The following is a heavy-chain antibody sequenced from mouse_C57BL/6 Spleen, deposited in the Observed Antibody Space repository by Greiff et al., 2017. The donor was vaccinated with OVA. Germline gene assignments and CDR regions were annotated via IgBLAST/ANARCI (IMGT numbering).Heavy chain of an antibody. J-gene: IGHJ2*01. Sequence: QVQLQQSGAELVKPGASVKLSCKASGYTFTTCSIAWMKQNHGKSLEWIGNFHPYNDDTNYNEKFKGKATLTVEKSSSTVYLELGRLAADDSAVYYSARGRLGLDYWGQGTTLTVSS. CDR2: FHPYNDDT. D-gene: IGHD4-1*01. CDR1: GYTFTTCS. CDR3: ARGRLGLDY. V-gene: IGHV1-47*01.